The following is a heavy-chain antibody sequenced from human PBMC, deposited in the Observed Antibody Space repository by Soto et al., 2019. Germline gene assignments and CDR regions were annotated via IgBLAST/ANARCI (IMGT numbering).Heavy chain of an antibody. Sequence: GESLKISCKGSGYSFTSYWIGWVRQMPGKGLEWMGIIYPGDSEIRYSPSFQGQVTISADMFITAAYLQWSSLKASDTAMYYCARAPRGEPSGWFDPWGQGTLVTVSS. D-gene: IGHD3-16*01. CDR1: GYSFTSYW. V-gene: IGHV5-51*01. CDR3: ARAPRGEPSGWFDP. J-gene: IGHJ5*02. CDR2: IYPGDSEI.